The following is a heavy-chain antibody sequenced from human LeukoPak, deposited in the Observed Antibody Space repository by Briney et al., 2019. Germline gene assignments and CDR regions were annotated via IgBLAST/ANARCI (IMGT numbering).Heavy chain of an antibody. CDR3: ATYRQVLLPFES. J-gene: IGHJ4*02. Sequence: QSGGSLRLSCAAFGFTFSTFAMIWVRQPPGKGLEWVSSIFPSGGEIHYTDSVRGRFTISRDNSKSTLSLQMNSLRADDTAIYYCATYRQVLLPFESWGQGTLVTVSS. D-gene: IGHD2-8*02. CDR2: IFPSGGEI. V-gene: IGHV3-23*01. CDR1: GFTFSTFA.